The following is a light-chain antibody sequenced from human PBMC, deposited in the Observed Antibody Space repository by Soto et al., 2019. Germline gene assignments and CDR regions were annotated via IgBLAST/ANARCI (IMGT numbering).Light chain of an antibody. V-gene: IGKV1-27*01. Sequence: DLQMTQSPSSLSASVGDRVTITCRATQGISNYLAWYQQKPGKVPKLLIYAASTLQSGVTSRFSGSGSGTDFTLTISSLQPKAVATDYCQKDNSAPFTFGTGTKVYIK. CDR2: AAS. CDR3: QKDNSAPFT. J-gene: IGKJ3*01. CDR1: QGISNY.